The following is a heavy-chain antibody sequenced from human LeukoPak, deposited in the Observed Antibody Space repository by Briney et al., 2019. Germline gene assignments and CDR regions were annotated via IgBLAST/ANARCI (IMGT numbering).Heavy chain of an antibody. CDR1: GGTFSSYA. CDR3: ARGDDYVWGSYRYFGY. CDR2: IIPTFGTA. D-gene: IGHD3-16*02. Sequence: SVKVSCKASGGTFSSYAISWVRQAPGQGLEWMGGIIPTFGTANYAQKFQGRVTITADESTSTAYMELSSLRSEDTAVYYCARGDDYVWGSYRYFGYWGQGTLVTVSS. V-gene: IGHV1-69*01. J-gene: IGHJ4*02.